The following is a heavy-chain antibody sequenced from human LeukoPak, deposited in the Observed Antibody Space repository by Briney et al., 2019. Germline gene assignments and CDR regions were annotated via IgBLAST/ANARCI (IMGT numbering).Heavy chain of an antibody. J-gene: IGHJ6*03. CDR2: ISPSGGGT. CDR1: GFTFSSYG. Sequence: GGSLRLSCAASGFTFSSYGMNWVRQAPGKGLEWISGISPSGGGTYYADFVKGRFTISRDNSKNTLYLQMNSLRAEDTAVYYCAKDGSGSGWYYYYYYMDVWGKGTTVTVSS. D-gene: IGHD6-19*01. CDR3: AKDGSGSGWYYYYYYMDV. V-gene: IGHV3-23*01.